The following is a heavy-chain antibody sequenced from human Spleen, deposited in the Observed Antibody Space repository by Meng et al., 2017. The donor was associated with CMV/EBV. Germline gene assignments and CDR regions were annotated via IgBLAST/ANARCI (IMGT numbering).Heavy chain of an antibody. J-gene: IGHJ4*02. CDR3: VREPWGEFNF. V-gene: IGHV1-18*01. CDR2: ISAFGST. CDR1: GYTFGKDG. Sequence: KCSCKASGYTFGKDGISWVRQAPGQGLEWMGKISAFGSTDYAQKFQGRVTMTTDTATSTAYMELTSLRSDDTAVYYCVREPWGEFNFWGQGTLVTVSS. D-gene: IGHD7-27*01.